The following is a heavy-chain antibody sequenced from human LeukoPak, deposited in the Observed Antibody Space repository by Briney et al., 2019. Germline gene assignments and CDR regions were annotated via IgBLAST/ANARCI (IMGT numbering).Heavy chain of an antibody. CDR3: ARGLSYSYYYMDV. CDR1: GGSFSGYY. CDR2: IYYTGST. J-gene: IGHJ6*03. V-gene: IGHV4-59*01. Sequence: SETLSLTCVVYGGSFSGYYWTWIRQPPGKGLEWIGYIYYTGSTNYNPSLKSRVTISVDTSKNQFSLKLSSVTAADTAVYYCARGLSYSYYYMDVWGKGTTVTISS. D-gene: IGHD6-19*01.